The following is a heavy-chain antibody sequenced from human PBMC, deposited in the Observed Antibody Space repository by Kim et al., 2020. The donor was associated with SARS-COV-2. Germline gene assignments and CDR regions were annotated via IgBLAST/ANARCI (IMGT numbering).Heavy chain of an antibody. V-gene: IGHV1-8*01. D-gene: IGHD2-21*01. CDR2: MNPNNGNT. CDR1: GYTFSSYD. J-gene: IGHJ6*03. Sequence: ASVKVSCKASGYTFSSYDINWVRQATGQGLEWMGWMNPNNGNTGYAQKFQGRITMTRNTSITTAYMELSSLRSEDTAIYYCARVYVRKGVAIHYYMDVWGKGTTVTVSS. CDR3: ARVYVRKGVAIHYYMDV.